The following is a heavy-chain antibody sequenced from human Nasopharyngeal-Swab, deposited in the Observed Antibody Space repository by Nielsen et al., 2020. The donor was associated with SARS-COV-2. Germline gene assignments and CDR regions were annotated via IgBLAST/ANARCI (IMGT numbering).Heavy chain of an antibody. J-gene: IGHJ4*02. CDR2: IKQDGSAT. CDR3: AKAHGNSWYSSLDY. V-gene: IGHV3-7*01. D-gene: IGHD6-13*01. Sequence: GGSLRLSCAASGFIFSNFWMSWVRQAPGKGLEWVANIKQDGSATYYVDSLKGRFTISRDNAKNSLYLQMNTLRAEDTAVYYCAKAHGNSWYSSLDYWGQGTLVTVSS. CDR1: GFIFSNFW.